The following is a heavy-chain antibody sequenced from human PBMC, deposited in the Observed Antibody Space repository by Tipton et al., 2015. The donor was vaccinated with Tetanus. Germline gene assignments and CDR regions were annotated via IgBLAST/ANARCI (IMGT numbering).Heavy chain of an antibody. V-gene: IGHV3-23*01. J-gene: IGHJ4*02. CDR3: AKAGSFRGLAAY. CDR1: GFTFSSYA. CDR2: ISGSGGST. Sequence: SLRLSCAASGFTFSSYAMSWVRQAPGKGLEWVSAISGSGGSTYYADSVKGRFTISRDNSKNTLYLQMNSLGAEDTAVYYCAKAGSFRGLAAYWGQGTLVTVSS. D-gene: IGHD3-16*02.